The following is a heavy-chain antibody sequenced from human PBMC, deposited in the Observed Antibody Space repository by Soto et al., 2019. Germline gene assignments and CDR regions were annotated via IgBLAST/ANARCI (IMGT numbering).Heavy chain of an antibody. CDR2: ISYDGSNK. CDR1: GFTFSSYG. CDR3: ASSSSRNFDY. Sequence: QVQLVESGGGVVQPGRSLRLSCAASGFTFSSYGMHWVRQDPGKGLERVAVISYDGSNKYYADSVKGRFTISRDNSKNSLYLQMNSLRAEDTAVYYCASSSSRNFDYWGQGTLVTVSS. D-gene: IGHD6-6*01. J-gene: IGHJ4*02. V-gene: IGHV3-30*03.